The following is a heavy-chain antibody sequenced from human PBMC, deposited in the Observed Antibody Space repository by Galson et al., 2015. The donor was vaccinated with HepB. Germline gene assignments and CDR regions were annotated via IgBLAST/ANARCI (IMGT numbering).Heavy chain of an antibody. Sequence: LSLTCTVSGGSISSSNYYWGWIRQPPGKGLEWIGSNFYSGSTYYNPSLKGRVTISVETSRNQLSLKVNSVTAADTAFYYCASGRRDGYRYFDYWGQGTLVTVSS. CDR2: NFYSGST. V-gene: IGHV4-39*01. CDR3: ASGRRDGYRYFDY. D-gene: IGHD5-24*01. CDR1: GGSISSSNYY. J-gene: IGHJ4*02.